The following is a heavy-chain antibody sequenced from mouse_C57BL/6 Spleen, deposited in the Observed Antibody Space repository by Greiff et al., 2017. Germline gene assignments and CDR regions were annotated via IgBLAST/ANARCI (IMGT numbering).Heavy chain of an antibody. J-gene: IGHJ1*03. D-gene: IGHD1-1*01. V-gene: IGHV1-52*01. CDR2: IDPSDSET. CDR3: ARHYGSSYRYSDV. Sequence: QVQLQQPGAELVRPGSSVKLSCKASGYTFTSYWMHWVKQRPIQGLEWIGNIDPSDSETHYNQKFKDKATLTVDKSSSTAYMQLSSLTSEDSAVYYCARHYGSSYRYSDVWGTGTTVTVSS. CDR1: GYTFTSYW.